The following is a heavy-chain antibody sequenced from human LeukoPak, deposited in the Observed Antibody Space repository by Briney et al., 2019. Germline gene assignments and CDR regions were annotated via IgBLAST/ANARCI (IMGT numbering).Heavy chain of an antibody. J-gene: IGHJ5*02. Sequence: SETLSLTCAVYGGSFSGYYWSWIRQPPGKGLEWIGEINHSGSTNYNPSLKSRVTISVDTSKNQYSLKLSSVTAADTAVYYCASLRLWFGESWGQGTLVTVSS. CDR3: ASLRLWFGES. V-gene: IGHV4-34*01. D-gene: IGHD3-10*01. CDR2: INHSGST. CDR1: GGSFSGYY.